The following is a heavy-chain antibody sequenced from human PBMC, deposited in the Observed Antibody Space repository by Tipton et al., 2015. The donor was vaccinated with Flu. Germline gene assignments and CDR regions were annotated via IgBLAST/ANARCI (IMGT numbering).Heavy chain of an antibody. CDR3: AKVIPELVAGLDY. CDR1: GFTFTRYG. D-gene: IGHD6-19*01. CDR2: ITSGGST. Sequence: SLRLSCAASGFTFTRYGVSWVRQAPGKGLEWVSAITSGGSTYFADSVKGRFTISRDNYKTTLYRQMNSLRAEDTAVYHCAKVIPELVAGLDYWGQGTLVTVSS. J-gene: IGHJ4*02. V-gene: IGHV3-23*01.